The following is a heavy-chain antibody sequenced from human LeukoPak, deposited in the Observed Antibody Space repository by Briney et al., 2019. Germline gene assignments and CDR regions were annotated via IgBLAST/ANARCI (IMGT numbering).Heavy chain of an antibody. Sequence: PSETLSLTCAVSGGSISSGSYSWSWIRQPPGKGLEWIGYIYPRGSTYYNPSLKSRVILSLDKSANQFSLNLSSVTAADTAVYYCARYVLLWFGDLWGFDPWGQGTLVTVSS. CDR2: IYPRGST. CDR3: ARYVLLWFGDLWGFDP. V-gene: IGHV4-30-2*01. D-gene: IGHD3-10*01. J-gene: IGHJ5*02. CDR1: GGSISSGSYS.